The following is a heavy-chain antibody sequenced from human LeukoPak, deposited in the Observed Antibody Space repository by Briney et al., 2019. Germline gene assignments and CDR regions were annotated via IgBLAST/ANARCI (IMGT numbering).Heavy chain of an antibody. CDR3: ARAEIAIGYYYYGMDV. CDR1: GGSISSYY. J-gene: IGHJ6*02. D-gene: IGHD5-24*01. CDR2: IYYSGST. V-gene: IGHV4-59*01. Sequence: SETLSLTCTVSGGSISSYYWSWIRQPPGKGLEWIGYIYYSGSTNYNPSLKSRVTISVDTSKNQFSLKLSSVTAADTAVYYCARAEIAIGYYYYGMDVWGQGTTVTVSS.